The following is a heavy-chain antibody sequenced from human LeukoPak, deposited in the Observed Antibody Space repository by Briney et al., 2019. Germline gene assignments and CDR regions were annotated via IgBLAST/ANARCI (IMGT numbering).Heavy chain of an antibody. CDR1: GYTFTSYG. D-gene: IGHD2-21*02. Sequence: ASVKVSCKASGYTFTSYGINWVRQATGQGLEWMGWMNPNSGNTGYAQKFQGRVTITRNTSISTAYMELSSLRSEDTAVYYCARARNAYCGGDCYSRWFDPWGQGTLVTVSS. CDR2: MNPNSGNT. V-gene: IGHV1-8*03. CDR3: ARARNAYCGGDCYSRWFDP. J-gene: IGHJ5*02.